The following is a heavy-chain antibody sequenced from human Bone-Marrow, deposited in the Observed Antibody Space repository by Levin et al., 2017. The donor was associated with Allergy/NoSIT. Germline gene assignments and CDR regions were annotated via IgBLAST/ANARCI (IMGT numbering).Heavy chain of an antibody. J-gene: IGHJ4*02. CDR2: INPNTGDT. Sequence: GGSLRLSCKASGYTFTNYDINWVRQVTGQGLEWMGWINPNTGDTDFAQKFQGRVTLTRDTSTSTVYMELNSLRSEDTAVYYCTRYSSITPFDYWGQGTLVTVSS. CDR3: TRYSSITPFDY. V-gene: IGHV1-8*01. CDR1: GYTFTNYD. D-gene: IGHD3-16*01.